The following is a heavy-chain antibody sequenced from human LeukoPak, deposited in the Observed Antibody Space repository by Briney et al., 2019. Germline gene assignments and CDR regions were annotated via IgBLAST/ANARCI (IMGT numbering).Heavy chain of an antibody. CDR2: INPNSGGA. V-gene: IGHV1-2*02. D-gene: IGHD3-10*01. CDR3: ARPASGGRPISY. J-gene: IGHJ4*02. CDR1: GYTFTSYY. Sequence: GASVKVSCKASGYTFTSYYMHWVRQAPGQGLEWMGWINPNSGGANYAQKFQGRVTMTRDTSISTAYMELSRLRSDDTAVYYCARPASGGRPISYWGQGTLVTVSS.